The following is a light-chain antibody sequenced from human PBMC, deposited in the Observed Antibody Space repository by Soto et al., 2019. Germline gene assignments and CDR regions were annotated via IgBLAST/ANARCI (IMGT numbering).Light chain of an antibody. CDR1: QSVSSSY. CDR2: GAS. Sequence: EIVLTQSPGTLSLSPGERATLSCRASQSVSSSYLAWYQQKPGQAPRLLIYGASSRATGIPDRFSGSGSGTYFTLTISRLGPEDFAVYYCQQYGSSPTFGGGTKVEIK. CDR3: QQYGSSPT. J-gene: IGKJ4*01. V-gene: IGKV3-20*01.